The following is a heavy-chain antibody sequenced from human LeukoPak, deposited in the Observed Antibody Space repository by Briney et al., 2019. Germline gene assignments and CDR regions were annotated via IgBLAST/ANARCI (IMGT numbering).Heavy chain of an antibody. CDR2: IIPIFGTA. Sequence: GASVKVSCKASGGTFSSYAISWVRQAPGQGLEWMGGIIPIFGTANYAQKFQGRVTITADESTSTAYMELSSLRSEDTAVYYCARGPKPDYYYGMDVWGQGTTVTVSS. CDR3: ARGPKPDYYYGMDV. V-gene: IGHV1-69*13. J-gene: IGHJ6*02. CDR1: GGTFSSYA.